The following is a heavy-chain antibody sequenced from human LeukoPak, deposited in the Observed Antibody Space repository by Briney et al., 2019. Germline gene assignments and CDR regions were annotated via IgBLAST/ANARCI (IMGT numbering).Heavy chain of an antibody. CDR3: ARESIAVAGAPFDY. CDR2: ISSGSTI. CDR1: GFPFANTW. V-gene: IGHV3-69-1*02. Sequence: GGSLRLSSAASGFPFANTWMHWVRQAPGKGLEWVSYISSGSTIYDADSVKGRFTISRDNAKNSLYLEMNSLRAEDTAVYYCARESIAVAGAPFDYWGQGTLVTVSS. J-gene: IGHJ4*02. D-gene: IGHD6-19*01.